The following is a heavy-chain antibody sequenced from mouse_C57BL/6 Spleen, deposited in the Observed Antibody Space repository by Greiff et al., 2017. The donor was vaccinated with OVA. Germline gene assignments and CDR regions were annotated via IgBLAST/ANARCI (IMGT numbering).Heavy chain of an antibody. J-gene: IGHJ2*01. CDR2: INPGSGGT. D-gene: IGHD1-1*01. Sequence: VQLQQSGAELVRPGTSVKVSCKASGYAFTNYLIEWVKQRPGQGLEWIGVINPGSGGTNYNEKFKGKATLTADKSSSTAYMQLSSLTSEDSAVYFCARDYGSSYWYFDYWGQGTTLTVSS. CDR1: GYAFTNYL. CDR3: ARDYGSSYWYFDY. V-gene: IGHV1-54*01.